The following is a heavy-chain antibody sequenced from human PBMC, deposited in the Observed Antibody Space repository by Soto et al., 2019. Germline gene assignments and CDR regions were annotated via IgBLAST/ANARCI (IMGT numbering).Heavy chain of an antibody. CDR2: VTSSPSSM. V-gene: IGHV3-21*01. CDR1: GFTFSGFS. J-gene: IGHJ4*02. Sequence: KPGGSLRLSCAAPGFTFSGFSMNWVRQAPGKGLEWVSSVTSSPSSMFYADSVKGRFTISRDDAKDSLFLQMNSLRADDTAVYYCAREADFASSGYVLDYWGLGTLVTVSS. CDR3: AREADFASSGYVLDY. D-gene: IGHD3-22*01.